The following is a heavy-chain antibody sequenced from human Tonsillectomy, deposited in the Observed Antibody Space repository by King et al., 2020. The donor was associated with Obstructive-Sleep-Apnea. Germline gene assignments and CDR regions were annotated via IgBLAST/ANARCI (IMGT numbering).Heavy chain of an antibody. CDR1: GGSISSSDYY. Sequence: LQLQESGPGLVKPSETLSLTCTVSGGSISSSDYYWGWIRQSPGKGLEWIGSVYYSGSAYYNPSLESRVTISIDTSRNQFSLRRSTVTAADTAVYYCARISPTTYTWNYYYGMDVWGQGTTVTVSS. V-gene: IGHV4-39*07. J-gene: IGHJ6*02. D-gene: IGHD1-20*01. CDR3: ARISPTTYTWNYYYGMDV. CDR2: VYYSGSA.